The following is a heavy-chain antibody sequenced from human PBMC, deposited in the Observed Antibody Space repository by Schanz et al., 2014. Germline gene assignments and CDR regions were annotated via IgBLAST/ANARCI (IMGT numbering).Heavy chain of an antibody. CDR3: ARANYRRKINFDY. Sequence: VQLVESGGGLVKPGGSLRLSCAASGFTFSTYAMSWVRQAPGKGLEWVSAISGSGGSTYYADSVKGRFTISRDNSKNTRYLQMNSLRAEDAAVYYCARANYRRKINFDYWGRGTLVTVSS. D-gene: IGHD3-10*01. CDR1: GFTFSTYA. J-gene: IGHJ4*02. V-gene: IGHV3-23*04. CDR2: ISGSGGST.